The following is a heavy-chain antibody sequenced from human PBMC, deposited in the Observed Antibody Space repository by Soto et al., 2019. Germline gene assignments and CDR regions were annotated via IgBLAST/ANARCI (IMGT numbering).Heavy chain of an antibody. CDR3: ARDRWSGYYYYYYGMDV. J-gene: IGHJ6*02. D-gene: IGHD3-3*01. Sequence: GGSLRLSCAASGFTFSSYWMSWVRQAPGKGLEWVANIKQDGSEKYYVDSVKGRFTISRDNAKNSLYLQMNSLRAEDTAVYYCARDRWSGYYYYYYGMDVWGQGTTVTVSS. CDR1: GFTFSSYW. V-gene: IGHV3-7*03. CDR2: IKQDGSEK.